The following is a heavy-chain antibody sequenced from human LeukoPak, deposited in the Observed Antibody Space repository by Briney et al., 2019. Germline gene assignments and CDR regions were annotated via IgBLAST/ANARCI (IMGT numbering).Heavy chain of an antibody. CDR3: AKDNDAYGDSYFDS. J-gene: IGHJ4*02. D-gene: IGHD4-17*01. CDR2: IWHDGSHS. V-gene: IGHV3-33*06. CDR1: GFSFMNYG. Sequence: GGSLRLSCAASGFSFMNYGFRWVRQAPGKGLEWVAVIWHDGSHSYYSDPVKGRFTISRDNAKNMVSLHMDSLRVEDTAIYYCAKDNDAYGDSYFDSWGQGTLVAVSS.